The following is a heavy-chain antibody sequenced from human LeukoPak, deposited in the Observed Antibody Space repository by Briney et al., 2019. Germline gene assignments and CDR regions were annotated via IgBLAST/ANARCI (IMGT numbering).Heavy chain of an antibody. J-gene: IGHJ4*02. CDR3: ARNAGMGFEVTAMAYDY. CDR2: INHSGST. Sequence: KPSETLSLTCAVYGGSFSGYYWSWIRQPPGKGLEWIGEINHSGSTNYNPSLKSRVTISVDTSKNQFSLKLSSVTAADTAVYYCARNAGMGFEVTAMAYDYWGQGTLVTVSS. D-gene: IGHD5-18*01. V-gene: IGHV4-34*01. CDR1: GGSFSGYY.